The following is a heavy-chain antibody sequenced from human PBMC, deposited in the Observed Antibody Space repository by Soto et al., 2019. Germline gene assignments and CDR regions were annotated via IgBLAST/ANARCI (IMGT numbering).Heavy chain of an antibody. V-gene: IGHV4-61*01. Sequence: SETLSLTCTVSGGSVSSGSYYWSWIRQPPGKGLEWIGYIYYSGSTNYNPSLKSRVTISVDTSKNQFSLKLSSVTAADSAVYYCASSSLWFGELLSPFDYWGQGTLVTVSS. J-gene: IGHJ4*02. CDR2: IYYSGST. D-gene: IGHD3-10*01. CDR3: ASSSLWFGELLSPFDY. CDR1: GGSVSSGSYY.